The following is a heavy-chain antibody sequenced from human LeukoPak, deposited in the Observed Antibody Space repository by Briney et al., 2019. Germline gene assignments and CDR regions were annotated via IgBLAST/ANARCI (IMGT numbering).Heavy chain of an antibody. V-gene: IGHV5-51*01. CDR3: ARYSSGWYIRYYYYGMDV. CDR1: GYSFSTYW. D-gene: IGHD6-19*01. J-gene: IGHJ6*02. Sequence: GESLKISCQGSGYSFSTYWIGWVRQMPGKGLEWMGIIYPDDSNTKYSSSFQGQVTISADKSISTAYLQWSSLKASDTAMYYCARYSSGWYIRYYYYGMDVWGQGTTVTVSS. CDR2: IYPDDSNT.